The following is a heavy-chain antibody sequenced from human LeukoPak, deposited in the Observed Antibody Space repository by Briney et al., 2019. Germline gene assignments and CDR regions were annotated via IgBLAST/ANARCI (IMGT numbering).Heavy chain of an antibody. Sequence: PSETLSLTCTVSGGSISGYYWSWLRQSPGKGPEWIAYIYYTGSTNYNPSLKSRVAISLETSKNQFSLNLGSVTAADTAVYYCARHERDVSLDHAFDIWGQGTMVTVSS. CDR1: GGSISGYY. CDR3: ARHERDVSLDHAFDI. CDR2: IYYTGST. V-gene: IGHV4-59*08. J-gene: IGHJ3*02. D-gene: IGHD5-24*01.